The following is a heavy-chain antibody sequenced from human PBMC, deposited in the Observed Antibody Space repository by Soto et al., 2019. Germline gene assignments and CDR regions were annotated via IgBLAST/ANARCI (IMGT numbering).Heavy chain of an antibody. V-gene: IGHV4-59*08. J-gene: IGHJ4*02. CDR1: GGTISSWY. D-gene: IGHD5-18*01. CDR2: IYYSGST. CDR3: ARLGYSYGSVFDY. Sequence: SETLSLTCTVSGGTISSWYWSWIRQPPGKGLEWIGYIYYSGSTNCNPSLKSRVTISVDTSKNHFSLKLSSVTAADTAVYYCARLGYSYGSVFDYWGQGTLVTVSS.